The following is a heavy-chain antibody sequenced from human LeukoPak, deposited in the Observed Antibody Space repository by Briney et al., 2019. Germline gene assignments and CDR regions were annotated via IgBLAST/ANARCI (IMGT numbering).Heavy chain of an antibody. CDR3: AKDIEAYCGNDCLNWFDP. CDR2: IRFDGSNN. D-gene: IGHD2-21*01. CDR1: GFTFSSYG. J-gene: IGHJ5*02. V-gene: IGHV3-30*02. Sequence: PGGSLRLSCAASGFTFSSYGMHWVRQAPGKGLEWVAFIRFDGSNNYYADSVKGRFTISRDNSKNTLYLQMNSLRAEDTAVYYCAKDIEAYCGNDCLNWFDPWGQGTLVTVSS.